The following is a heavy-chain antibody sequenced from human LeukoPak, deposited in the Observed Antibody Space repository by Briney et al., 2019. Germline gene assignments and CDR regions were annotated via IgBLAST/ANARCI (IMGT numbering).Heavy chain of an antibody. CDR2: INPNSGGT. D-gene: IGHD5-12*01. CDR3: ARGIVATTHLNWFDS. Sequence: ASVKVSCKASGYTFTGYYMHWVRQAPGQGLEWMGWINPNSGGTNYAQKFQGRVTMTRDTSISTAYMELSRLRSDDTAVYYCARGIVATTHLNWFDSWGQGTLVTVSS. CDR1: GYTFTGYY. J-gene: IGHJ5*01. V-gene: IGHV1-2*02.